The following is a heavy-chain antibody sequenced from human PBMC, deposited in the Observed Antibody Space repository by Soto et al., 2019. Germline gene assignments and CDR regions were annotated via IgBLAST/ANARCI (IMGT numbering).Heavy chain of an antibody. J-gene: IGHJ4*02. V-gene: IGHV4-59*01. CDR3: ARVAYSSGFNFCDY. CDR1: GGSISSYY. Sequence: TSETLSLTCTVSGGSISSYYWSWIRQPPGKGLEWIGYINYSGSTNYNPSLKSRVTMSADTSKNQFSLRLSSVTAADTAVYYCARVAYSSGFNFCDYWGPGTVVTVSS. CDR2: INYSGST. D-gene: IGHD6-19*01.